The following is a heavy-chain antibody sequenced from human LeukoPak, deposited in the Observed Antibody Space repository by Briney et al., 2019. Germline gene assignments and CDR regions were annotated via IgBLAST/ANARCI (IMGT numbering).Heavy chain of an antibody. CDR2: INTDGSST. Sequence: GGSLRLSCAASGFTFSSYWMHWVRQAPGKGLVWVSRINTDGSSTSYADSVKGRFTISRDNAKNTLYLQMNSLRAEDTAVYYCAREHSSGWYGDYWGQGTLVTVSS. CDR1: GFTFSSYW. CDR3: AREHSSGWYGDY. D-gene: IGHD6-13*01. J-gene: IGHJ4*02. V-gene: IGHV3-74*01.